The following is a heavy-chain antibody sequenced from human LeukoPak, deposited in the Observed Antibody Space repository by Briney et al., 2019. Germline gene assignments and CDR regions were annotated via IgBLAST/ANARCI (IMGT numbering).Heavy chain of an antibody. Sequence: GASVKVSCKASGYTFTSHGISWIRQAPGQGHGWMGWISGDYGYTKYAQKFQGRVTMTTDTSTDTSYMELRSLRSDDTAVYYCARNKATGGGGFDYWVQGTLI. D-gene: IGHD3-16*01. J-gene: IGHJ4*02. V-gene: IGHV1-18*04. CDR2: ISGDYGYT. CDR1: GYTFTSHG. CDR3: ARNKATGGGGFDY.